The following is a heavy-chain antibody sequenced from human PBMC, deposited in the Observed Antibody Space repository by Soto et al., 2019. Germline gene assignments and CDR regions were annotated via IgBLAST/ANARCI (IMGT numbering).Heavy chain of an antibody. D-gene: IGHD5-18*01. J-gene: IGHJ6*02. CDR2: IIPIFGTA. V-gene: IGHV1-69*06. Sequence: SVKVSCKASGGTFSSYAISWVRQAPGQGLEWMGGIIPIFGTANYAQKFQGRVTITADKSASTVYMELSSLRSEDTAVYYCARGPWIQLWLGYYYYYGMDVWGQGTTVTVSS. CDR3: ARGPWIQLWLGYYYYYGMDV. CDR1: GGTFSSYA.